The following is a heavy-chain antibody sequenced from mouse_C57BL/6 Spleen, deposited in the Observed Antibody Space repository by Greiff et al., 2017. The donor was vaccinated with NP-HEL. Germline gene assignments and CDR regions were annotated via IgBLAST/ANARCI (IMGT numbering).Heavy chain of an antibody. D-gene: IGHD2-5*01. CDR1: GYTFTSYW. V-gene: IGHV1-64*01. CDR2: IHPNSGST. CDR3: ARSDSNHAMDY. J-gene: IGHJ4*01. Sequence: QVQLQQPGAELVKPGASVKLSCKASGYTFTSYWMHWVKQSPGQGLEWIGMIHPNSGSTNYNEKLKSKATLTVDKSSSTAYMQLSSLTSEDSAVYYCARSDSNHAMDYWGQGTSVTVSS.